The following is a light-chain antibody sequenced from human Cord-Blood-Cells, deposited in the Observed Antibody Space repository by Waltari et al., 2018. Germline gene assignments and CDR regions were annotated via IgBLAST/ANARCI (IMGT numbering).Light chain of an antibody. V-gene: IGKV3-11*01. CDR3: QQRSNWPPWT. Sequence: EIVLTQSPATLSLSPGERATLPCRASQSVSSYLAWYQQKPGQAPRLLIYDASNRATGIPARFSGSGSGTDFTLTISSLEPEDFAVYYCQQRSNWPPWTFDQGTKVEIK. CDR1: QSVSSY. CDR2: DAS. J-gene: IGKJ1*01.